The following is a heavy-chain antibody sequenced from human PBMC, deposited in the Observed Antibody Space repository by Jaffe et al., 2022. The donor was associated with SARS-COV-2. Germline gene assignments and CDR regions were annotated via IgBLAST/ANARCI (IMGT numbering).Heavy chain of an antibody. CDR1: GFTFSNSV. CDR3: TKVERFES. Sequence: EVELVESGGGLVQPGGSLRLSCAASGFTFSNSVMNWVRQAPGKGPEWVSSIGSSGSTSDYADSVKGRFTISRDNSKNTLYLQMYSLRVEDTAIYYCTKVERFESWGQGTLVTVSS. CDR2: IGSSGSTS. D-gene: IGHD1-1*01. J-gene: IGHJ4*02. V-gene: IGHV3-23*04.